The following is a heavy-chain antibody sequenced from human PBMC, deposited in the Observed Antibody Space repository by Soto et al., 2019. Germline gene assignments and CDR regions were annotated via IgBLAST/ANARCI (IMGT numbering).Heavy chain of an antibody. Sequence: GESLKISCKGSGYSFTSYWIGWVRQMPGKGLEWMGIIYPGDSDTRYSPSFQGQVTISADKSISTAYLQWSSLKASDTAMYYCARLAARSRRYYYYGMDVWGQGTTVTV. J-gene: IGHJ6*02. CDR3: ARLAARSRRYYYYGMDV. V-gene: IGHV5-51*01. CDR1: GYSFTSYW. CDR2: IYPGDSDT. D-gene: IGHD6-6*01.